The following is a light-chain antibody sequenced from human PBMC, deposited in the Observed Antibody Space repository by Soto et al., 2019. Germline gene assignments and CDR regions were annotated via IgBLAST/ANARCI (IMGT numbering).Light chain of an antibody. CDR1: QSVNNN. Sequence: EIVMTQSPVTLSVSPGERATLSCTASQSVNNNVAWYQQKPGHTPRLLISSASIGATGTPARFSGSGSGSDFALTISGLQSEDFAVYYCQQYNKWPLTFGPGTKVDIK. J-gene: IGKJ3*01. CDR3: QQYNKWPLT. CDR2: SAS. V-gene: IGKV3-15*01.